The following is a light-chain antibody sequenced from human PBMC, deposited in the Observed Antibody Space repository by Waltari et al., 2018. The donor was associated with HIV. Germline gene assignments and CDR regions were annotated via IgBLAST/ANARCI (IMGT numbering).Light chain of an antibody. V-gene: IGKV1-5*03. J-gene: IGKJ1*01. CDR2: KAS. CDR1: QNITNH. CDR3: QQFQTFRT. Sequence: IQMTQSPSTLSASVGDRVTITCRASQNITNHLAWYQQKSGKAPKLLLYKASSLERGVPSRFSGSGTGTEFSLTINSLQPADLAVYFCQQFQTFRTFGQGTKVE.